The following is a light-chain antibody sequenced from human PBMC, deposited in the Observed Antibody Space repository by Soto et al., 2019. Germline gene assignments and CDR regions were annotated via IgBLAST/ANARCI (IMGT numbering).Light chain of an antibody. J-gene: IGKJ1*01. CDR2: GAS. CDR1: QSVSSSF. CDR3: QQYVSSPWA. V-gene: IGKV3-20*01. Sequence: EIVLAQSLGTLSLSPGESATLSCRASQSVSSSFLAWYQQKAGQAPRLLIYGASRRATGIPDRFSGSGSGTDFTLTISRLEPEDFAVYYCQQYVSSPWAVGQGTKVDSK.